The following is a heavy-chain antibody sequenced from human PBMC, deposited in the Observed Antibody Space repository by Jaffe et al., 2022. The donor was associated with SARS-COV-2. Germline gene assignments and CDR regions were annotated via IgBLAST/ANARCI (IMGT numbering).Heavy chain of an antibody. D-gene: IGHD1-26*01. J-gene: IGHJ4*02. Sequence: QVQLVESGGGVVQPGTSLGLSCEASGFGFSAYGVHWVRQAPGKGLDWLACISYDGTKDHYADSVKGRFTISRDNSKKTVSLQMNSLRPEDTAVYYCAKNGPPYSGTYPDFWGRGTLVTVSS. V-gene: IGHV3-30*18. CDR2: ISYDGTKD. CDR3: AKNGPPYSGTYPDF. CDR1: GFGFSAYG.